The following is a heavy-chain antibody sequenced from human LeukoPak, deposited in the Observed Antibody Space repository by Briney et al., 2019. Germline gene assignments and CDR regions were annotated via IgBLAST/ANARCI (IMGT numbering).Heavy chain of an antibody. D-gene: IGHD5-24*01. CDR2: ISYDGSNK. Sequence: GGSLRLSCAASGFTFSSYAMHWVRQAPGKGLEWVAVISYDGSNKYYADSVKGRFTISRDNSKNTLYLQMNSLRAEDTAVYYCASRAYGYILYYFDYWGQGTLVTVSS. J-gene: IGHJ4*02. V-gene: IGHV3-30*04. CDR1: GFTFSSYA. CDR3: ASRAYGYILYYFDY.